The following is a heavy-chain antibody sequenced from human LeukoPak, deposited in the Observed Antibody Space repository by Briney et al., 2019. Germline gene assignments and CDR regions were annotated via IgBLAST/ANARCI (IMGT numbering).Heavy chain of an antibody. Sequence: GESLKISCKGSGYSFTSYWIAWVRQMPGNGLEWMGIIYPGDSDTRYSLSLQGQVTISADKSIGAAYLQWSSLKASDSAMYYCARQSGTSFDLWGRGTLGTLSS. D-gene: IGHD6-25*01. CDR3: ARQSGTSFDL. J-gene: IGHJ2*01. CDR1: GYSFTSYW. V-gene: IGHV5-51*01. CDR2: IYPGDSDT.